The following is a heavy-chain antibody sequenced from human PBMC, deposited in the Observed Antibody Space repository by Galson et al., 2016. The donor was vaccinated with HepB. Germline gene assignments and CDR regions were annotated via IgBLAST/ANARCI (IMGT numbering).Heavy chain of an antibody. CDR2: INPFSGET. Sequence: SVKVSCKDSGYTFTDYWLHWVRQAPGQGLEWVGRINPFSGETKTAQKFQDRVTMTRDTSVGTGYMDLSRPTSDDTAVYFCARGLTVRPAYWGQGTLVTVAS. CDR3: ARGLTVRPAY. J-gene: IGHJ4*02. V-gene: IGHV1-2*06. CDR1: GYTFTDYW. D-gene: IGHD3-9*01.